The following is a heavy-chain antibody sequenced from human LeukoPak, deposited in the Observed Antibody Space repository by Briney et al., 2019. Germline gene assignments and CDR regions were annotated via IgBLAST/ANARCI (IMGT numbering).Heavy chain of an antibody. CDR1: GYTFTSYG. CDR2: ISAYNGNT. Sequence: GASVKVSCKASGYTFTSYGISWVRQAPGQGLEWMGWISAYNGNTNYAQKLQGRVTMTTDTSTSTAYMELSSLRSEDTAVYYCARGRGTHGSGSYSTRTVIDPWGQGTLVTVSS. V-gene: IGHV1-18*01. D-gene: IGHD3-10*01. CDR3: ARGRGTHGSGSYSTRTVIDP. J-gene: IGHJ5*02.